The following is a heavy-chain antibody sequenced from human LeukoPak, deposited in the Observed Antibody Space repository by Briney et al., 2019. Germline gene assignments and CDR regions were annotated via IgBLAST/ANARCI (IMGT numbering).Heavy chain of an antibody. CDR3: ARIRCGHSGSLCYNH. D-gene: IGHD2-21*01. V-gene: IGHV4-34*01. J-gene: IGHJ4*02. CDR2: INHSGST. CDR1: GGSFSGYY. Sequence: SSETLSLTCAVYGGSFSGYYWSWIRQPPGKGLEWIGEINHSGSTNYNPSLKSRVTISVDTSKNQFSLKLSSVTAADTAVYYCARIRCGHSGSLCYNHWGLGTLVTVSS.